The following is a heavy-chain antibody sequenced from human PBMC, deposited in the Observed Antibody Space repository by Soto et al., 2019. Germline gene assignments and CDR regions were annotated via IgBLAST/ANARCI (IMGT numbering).Heavy chain of an antibody. CDR1: GFTFSSYA. CDR3: AKDARDIVVVPAEYYFDY. CDR2: ISGSGGST. Sequence: VQLLESGGGLVQPGGSLRLSCAASGFTFSSYAMSWVRQAPGKGLEWVSAISGSGGSTYYADSVKGRFTISRDNSKNTLYLQMNSLRAEDTAVYYCAKDARDIVVVPAEYYFDYWGQGTLVTVSS. D-gene: IGHD2-2*01. V-gene: IGHV3-23*01. J-gene: IGHJ4*02.